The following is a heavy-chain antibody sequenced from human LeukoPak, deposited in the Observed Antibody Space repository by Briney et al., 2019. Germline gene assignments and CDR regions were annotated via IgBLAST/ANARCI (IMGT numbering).Heavy chain of an antibody. J-gene: IGHJ6*02. CDR3: AKDQEHCSSTSCYTIYYYYGMDV. CDR2: ISGSGGST. CDR1: GFTFSSYA. V-gene: IGHV3-23*01. D-gene: IGHD2-2*02. Sequence: PGGSLRLSCAASGFTFSSYAMSWVRQAPGKGLEWGSAISGSGGSTYYADSVKGRFTISRDNSKNTLYLQMNSLRAEDTAVYYCAKDQEHCSSTSCYTIYYYYGMDVWGQGTTVTVSS.